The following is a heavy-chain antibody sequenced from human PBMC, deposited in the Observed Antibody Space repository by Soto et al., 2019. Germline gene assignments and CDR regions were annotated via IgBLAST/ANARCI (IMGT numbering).Heavy chain of an antibody. Sequence: QVQLVQSGAEVKKPGASVKVSCKASGCSFTSYDVSWVRQATGQGLEWMGWMNPNSGNTGYAQKFQGRVTMTRNTSVSTAYMELSSLRSEDTAVYYCARVSSRWTGNYGLDVWGQGTTVTVSS. CDR3: ARVSSRWTGNYGLDV. CDR2: MNPNSGNT. V-gene: IGHV1-8*01. D-gene: IGHD2-2*01. CDR1: GCSFTSYD. J-gene: IGHJ6*02.